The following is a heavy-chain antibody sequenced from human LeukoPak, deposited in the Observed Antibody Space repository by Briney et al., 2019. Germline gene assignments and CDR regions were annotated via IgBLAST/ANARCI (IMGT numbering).Heavy chain of an antibody. CDR1: GYTFTGYY. Sequence: ASVKVSCEASGYTFTGYYMPWVRLAPGQGLEWMGWINPNSGGTNYARKFQGRVTMTRDTSISTAYMELSRLRSDDTAVYYCARVRVYCSGGSCYPNCFDPWGQGSLVTVSS. CDR3: ARVRVYCSGGSCYPNCFDP. J-gene: IGHJ5*02. V-gene: IGHV1-2*02. CDR2: INPNSGGT. D-gene: IGHD2-15*01.